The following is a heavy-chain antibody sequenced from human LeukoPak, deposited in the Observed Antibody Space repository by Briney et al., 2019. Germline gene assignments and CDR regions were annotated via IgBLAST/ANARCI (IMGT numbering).Heavy chain of an antibody. V-gene: IGHV1-69*13. CDR1: GGTFSIYA. J-gene: IGHJ5*02. D-gene: IGHD2-2*01. CDR3: ASHSYIVVVPAATWNWFDP. Sequence: SVKVSCKASGGTFSIYAISWVRQAPGQGLEWMGGIIPIFGTANYAQKFQGRVTITADESTSTAYMELSSLRSEDTAVYYCASHSYIVVVPAATWNWFDPWGQGTLVTVSS. CDR2: IIPIFGTA.